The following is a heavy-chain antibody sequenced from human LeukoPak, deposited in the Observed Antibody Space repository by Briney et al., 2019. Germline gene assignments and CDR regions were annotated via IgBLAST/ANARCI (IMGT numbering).Heavy chain of an antibody. J-gene: IGHJ4*02. CDR1: GGSISSYY. CDR3: ARGGPPYYYDSSGYLDY. Sequence: SETLSLTCTVSGGSISSYYWSWIRQPPGKGLEWIGYIYYSGSTNYNPSLKSRVTISVDTSKNQFSLKPSSVTAADTAVYYCARGGPPYYYDSSGYLDYWGQGTLVTVSS. D-gene: IGHD3-22*01. CDR2: IYYSGST. V-gene: IGHV4-59*01.